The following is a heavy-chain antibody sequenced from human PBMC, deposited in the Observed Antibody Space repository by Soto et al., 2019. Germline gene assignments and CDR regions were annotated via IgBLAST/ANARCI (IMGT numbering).Heavy chain of an antibody. CDR3: ARDRLSPGPDYYYYMDV. Sequence: GGSLRLSCAASGFTVSSNYMSWVRQAPGKGLEWVSVIYSGGSTYYADSVKGRFTISRDNSKNTLYLQMNSLRAEDTAVYYCARDRLSPGPDYYYYMDVWGKGTTVTVSS. CDR1: GFTVSSNY. CDR2: IYSGGST. J-gene: IGHJ6*03. V-gene: IGHV3-66*01.